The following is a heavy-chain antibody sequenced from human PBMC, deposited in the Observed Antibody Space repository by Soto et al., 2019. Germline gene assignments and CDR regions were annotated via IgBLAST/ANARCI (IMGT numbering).Heavy chain of an antibody. CDR2: IYYSGTT. J-gene: IGHJ5*02. V-gene: IGHV4-31*03. CDR3: ARHGERTRRYLNLFDP. Sequence: PSETLSLTCTVSGASVSSGGYYWSWIRQHPGKGLEWIGYIYYSGTTYYNPSLKSRVTILVDTSRNQFSLKLSSVTAADTAVYYCARHGERTRRYLNLFDPWGQGTLVIVSS. D-gene: IGHD7-27*01. CDR1: GASVSSGGYY.